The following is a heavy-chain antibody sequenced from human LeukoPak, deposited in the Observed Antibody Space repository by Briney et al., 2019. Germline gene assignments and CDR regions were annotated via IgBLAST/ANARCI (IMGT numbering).Heavy chain of an antibody. CDR2: ISSSSSYI. D-gene: IGHD6-13*01. J-gene: IGHJ3*02. CDR3: ARDNIYIAAAGIDAFDI. V-gene: IGHV3-11*06. Sequence: GGSLRLSCAASGFTCSDYYMSWIRQAPGKGLEWVSSISSSSSYIYYADSVKGRFTISRDNAKNSLYLQMNSLRAEDTAVYYCARDNIYIAAAGIDAFDIWGQGTLVTVSS. CDR1: GFTCSDYY.